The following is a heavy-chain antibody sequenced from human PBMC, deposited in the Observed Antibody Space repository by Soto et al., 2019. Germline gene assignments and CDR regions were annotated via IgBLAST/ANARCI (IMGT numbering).Heavy chain of an antibody. D-gene: IGHD3-10*01. CDR3: ARDGNMFRGVMWS. V-gene: IGHV3-48*01. CDR2: ISSSSSTI. J-gene: IGHJ5*02. CDR1: GFTFSSYS. Sequence: EVQLVESGGGLVQPGGSLRLSCAASGFTFSSYSMNWVRQAPGKGLAWVSYISSSSSTIYYADSVKGRFTISRDNAKNSLYLQMNSLRAEDTAVYYCARDGNMFRGVMWSWGQGTLVTVSS.